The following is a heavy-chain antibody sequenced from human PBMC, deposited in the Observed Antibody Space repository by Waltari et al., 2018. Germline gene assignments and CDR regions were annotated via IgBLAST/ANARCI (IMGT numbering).Heavy chain of an antibody. Sequence: QVQLVQSGAEVKKPGSSVKVSCKASGGTFSSYAISWVRQAPGQGLEWMGGIIPIFGTANYAQKFQGRVTITADESTSTAYMELSSLRSEDTAVYYCARESTYYYGSGISSYYYYGMDVWGQGTTVTVSS. D-gene: IGHD3-10*01. J-gene: IGHJ6*02. CDR3: ARESTYYYGSGISSYYYYGMDV. V-gene: IGHV1-69*13. CDR2: IIPIFGTA. CDR1: GGTFSSYA.